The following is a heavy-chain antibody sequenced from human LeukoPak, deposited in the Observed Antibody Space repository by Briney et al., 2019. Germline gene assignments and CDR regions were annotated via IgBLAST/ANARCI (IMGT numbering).Heavy chain of an antibody. CDR1: GYTFTGYY. V-gene: IGHV1-2*02. CDR3: ASQPYYYGSGSTFDY. Sequence: ASVKVSCKASGYTFTGYYMHWVRQAPGQGLEWMGWINPNSGGTNYAQKFQGRVTMTRDTSISTAYIELSRLRSDDTAVYYCASQPYYYGSGSTFDYWGQGTLVTASS. D-gene: IGHD3-10*01. J-gene: IGHJ4*02. CDR2: INPNSGGT.